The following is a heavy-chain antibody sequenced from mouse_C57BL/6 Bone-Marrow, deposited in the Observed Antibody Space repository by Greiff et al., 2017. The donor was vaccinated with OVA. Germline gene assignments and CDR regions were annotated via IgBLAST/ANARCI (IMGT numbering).Heavy chain of an antibody. D-gene: IGHD2-4*01. CDR3: ARKYYDYDGLDY. V-gene: IGHV1-64*01. Sequence: QVQLQQPGAELVKPGASVKLSCKASGYTFTSYWMHWVKQRPGQGLEWIGMIHPNSGSTNYNEKFKSKATLTVDKSSSTAYMQLSSLTSEDSAVYYCARKYYDYDGLDYWGQGTTLTVSS. CDR2: IHPNSGST. J-gene: IGHJ2*01. CDR1: GYTFTSYW.